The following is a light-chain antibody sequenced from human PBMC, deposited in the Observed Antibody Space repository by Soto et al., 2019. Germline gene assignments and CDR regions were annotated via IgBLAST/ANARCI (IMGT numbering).Light chain of an antibody. CDR2: DAI. J-gene: IGKJ2*03. CDR1: QRVSTY. Sequence: EIVLTQSPATLSLSQGERANLSCRASQRVSTYLACYQQKGGQAPRLLIYDAINRAIGIPARFSGSGSGTDFTLTISSLEPEDFAVYYCQQRAHWPPYSFGQGTKLEIK. CDR3: QQRAHWPPYS. V-gene: IGKV3-11*01.